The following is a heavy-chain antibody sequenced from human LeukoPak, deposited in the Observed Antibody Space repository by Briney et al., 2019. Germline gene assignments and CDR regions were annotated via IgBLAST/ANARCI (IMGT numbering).Heavy chain of an antibody. CDR1: GGTISSHY. J-gene: IGHJ4*02. V-gene: IGHV4-4*08. CDR2: IFHTRST. D-gene: IGHD3-3*01. Sequence: SETLSLTCTVSGGTISSHYWNWIRQSPGKGLELIGYIFHTRSTNYNPSLKSRVTISLDTSKNQFSLWLNSMTASDTAVYYCARGLLPRSDFWGGYPIFDYWGQGTLVTVSP. CDR3: ARGLLPRSDFWGGYPIFDY.